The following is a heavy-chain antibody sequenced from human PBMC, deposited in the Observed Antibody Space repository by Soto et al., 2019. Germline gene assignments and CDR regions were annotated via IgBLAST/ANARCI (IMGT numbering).Heavy chain of an antibody. V-gene: IGHV3-53*04. CDR1: GFTVSSNY. Sequence: PGGSLRLSCAASGFTVSSNYMSWVRQAPGKGLEWVSVIYSGGSTYCADSVKGRFTISRHNSKNTLYLQMNSLRAEDTAVYYCARAKVEVGDIVVVVAATSNYYYYMDVWGKGTTVTVSS. D-gene: IGHD2-15*01. CDR3: ARAKVEVGDIVVVVAATSNYYYYMDV. CDR2: IYSGGST. J-gene: IGHJ6*03.